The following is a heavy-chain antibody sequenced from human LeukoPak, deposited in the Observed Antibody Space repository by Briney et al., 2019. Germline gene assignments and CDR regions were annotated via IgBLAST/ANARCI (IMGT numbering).Heavy chain of an antibody. CDR2: IYSNGDT. D-gene: IGHD6-13*01. Sequence: SETLSLTCTVSGDSISSGSYYWSWIRQPAGKGLEWIGRIYSNGDTKFNPSLKSRVTISLDTSKNQFSLKLSSATAADTAVYYCASRHSKQQPYYYYMDIWGKETTVTVSS. V-gene: IGHV4-61*02. J-gene: IGHJ6*03. CDR1: GDSISSGSYY. CDR3: ASRHSKQQPYYYYMDI.